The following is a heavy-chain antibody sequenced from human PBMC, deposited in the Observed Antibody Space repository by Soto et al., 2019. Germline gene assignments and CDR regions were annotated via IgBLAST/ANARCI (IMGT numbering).Heavy chain of an antibody. D-gene: IGHD6-13*01. CDR3: AREGTYSSSWTGY. Sequence: QVQLVQSGDEVKKPGSSVKVSCKASGGTFSSYTISWVRQAPGQGLEWMGRIIPILGIANYAQKFQGRVTITADKSTSTAYMELSSLRSEDTAVYYCAREGTYSSSWTGYWGQGTLVTVSS. V-gene: IGHV1-69*08. CDR2: IIPILGIA. J-gene: IGHJ1*01. CDR1: GGTFSSYT.